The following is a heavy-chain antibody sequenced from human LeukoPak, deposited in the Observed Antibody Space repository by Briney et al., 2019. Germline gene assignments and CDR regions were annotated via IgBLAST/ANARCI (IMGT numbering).Heavy chain of an antibody. CDR1: GGSFSGYY. CDR3: ARGRYCSSTSCANDY. Sequence: SETLSLTCAVYGGSFSGYYWSWIRQPPGKGLEWIGEINHSGSTNYNPSLKSRVTISVDTSKNQFSLKLSSVTAADTAVYYCARGRYCSSTSCANDYWGPGTLVTVSS. D-gene: IGHD2-2*01. CDR2: INHSGST. J-gene: IGHJ4*02. V-gene: IGHV4-34*01.